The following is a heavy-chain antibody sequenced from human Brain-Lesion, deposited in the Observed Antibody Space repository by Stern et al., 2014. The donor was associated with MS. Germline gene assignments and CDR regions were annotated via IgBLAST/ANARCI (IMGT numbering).Heavy chain of an antibody. CDR1: GGSISSGGYY. V-gene: IGHV4-31*03. CDR2: IYRDGGT. D-gene: IGHD2-2*01. Sequence: QVQLVQSGPGLVKPSQTLSLTCTVSGGSISSGGYYWSWIRQHPGKGLEWIGYIYRDGGTFSNPSLKSRATISIDTSNTQLSLNLASVTAADTAVYYCARVRIPAASQYNWCDPWGLGTLVTVSS. CDR3: ARVRIPAASQYNWCDP. J-gene: IGHJ5*02.